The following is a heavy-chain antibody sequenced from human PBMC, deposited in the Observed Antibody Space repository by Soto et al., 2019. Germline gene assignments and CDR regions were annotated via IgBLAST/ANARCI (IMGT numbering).Heavy chain of an antibody. CDR2: INPNSGGT. Sequence: GASVKVSCKASGYTFTGHYMHWVRQAPGQGLEWMGWINPNSGGTNYAQKFQGGVTMTRDTSISTAYMELSRLRSDDTAVYYCAREPIAAAGNPWFDPWGQGTLVTVSS. CDR3: AREPIAAAGNPWFDP. J-gene: IGHJ5*02. D-gene: IGHD6-13*01. CDR1: GYTFTGHY. V-gene: IGHV1-2*02.